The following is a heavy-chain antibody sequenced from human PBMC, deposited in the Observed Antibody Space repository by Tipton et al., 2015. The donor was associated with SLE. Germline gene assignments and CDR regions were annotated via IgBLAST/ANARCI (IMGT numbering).Heavy chain of an antibody. CDR2: ISGSGGTT. CDR1: GFVFSANA. Sequence: GSLRLSCAASGFVFSANAMSWVRQAPGKGLEWVSFISGSGGTTSYADSVKGRFTISRDNSKDAVFLQMNSLRVEDTAIYYCAKIRSVGPVGQESDSFDVWGQGTMVSVSS. V-gene: IGHV3-23*01. D-gene: IGHD1-26*01. CDR3: AKIRSVGPVGQESDSFDV. J-gene: IGHJ3*01.